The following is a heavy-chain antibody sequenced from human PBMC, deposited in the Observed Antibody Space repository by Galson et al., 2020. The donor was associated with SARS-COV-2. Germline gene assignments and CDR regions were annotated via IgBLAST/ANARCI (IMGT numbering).Heavy chain of an antibody. D-gene: IGHD3-10*01. CDR3: ARVGGFGELLY. Sequence: GESLKISCAASGFTFSDYYMSWIRQAPGKGLEWVSYISSSGSTIYYADSVKGRFTISRDNAKNSLYLQMNSLRAEDTAVYYCARVGGFGELLYWGQGTLVTVSS. CDR2: ISSSGSTI. V-gene: IGHV3-11*01. CDR1: GFTFSDYY. J-gene: IGHJ4*02.